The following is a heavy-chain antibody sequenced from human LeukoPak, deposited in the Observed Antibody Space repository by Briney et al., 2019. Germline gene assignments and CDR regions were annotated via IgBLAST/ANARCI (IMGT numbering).Heavy chain of an antibody. Sequence: PGGSLRLSCAASGFTLSNYGMHWVRQAPGKGLEWVAVIWYDGNNKYYADSVKGRFTISRDNSKNTLYLQMNSLRAEDTAVYYCAKGLYSSGWYYFDSWGQGILVTVSS. D-gene: IGHD6-19*01. V-gene: IGHV3-33*06. CDR2: IWYDGNNK. CDR3: AKGLYSSGWYYFDS. CDR1: GFTLSNYG. J-gene: IGHJ4*02.